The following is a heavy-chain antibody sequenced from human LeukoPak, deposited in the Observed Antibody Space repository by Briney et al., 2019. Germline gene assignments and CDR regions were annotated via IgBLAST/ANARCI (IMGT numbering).Heavy chain of an antibody. D-gene: IGHD5-18*01. V-gene: IGHV4-39*07. J-gene: IGHJ4*02. Sequence: PSETLSLTCTVSGGSISSSSYYWGWIRQPPGKGLEWIGEINHSGSTNYNPSLKSRVTISVDTSKNQFSLKLSSVTAADTAVYYCARTKRRIRLPDYWGQGTLVTVSS. CDR3: ARTKRRIRLPDY. CDR2: INHSGST. CDR1: GGSISSSSYY.